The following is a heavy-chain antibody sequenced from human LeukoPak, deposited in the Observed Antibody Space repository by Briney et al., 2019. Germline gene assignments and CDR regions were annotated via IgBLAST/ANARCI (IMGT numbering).Heavy chain of an antibody. Sequence: GGSLRLSCAVSGFTFTNHWMHWVRQAPGERLVWVSHIDNDGSFTTYADSVKGRFTISRDNAKNTLYLQMNSLRVEDTAVYYCTRDRALSFDYWGQGTLVTVSS. CDR3: TRDRALSFDY. CDR2: IDNDGSFT. J-gene: IGHJ4*02. CDR1: GFTFTNHW. V-gene: IGHV3-74*03. D-gene: IGHD3-10*01.